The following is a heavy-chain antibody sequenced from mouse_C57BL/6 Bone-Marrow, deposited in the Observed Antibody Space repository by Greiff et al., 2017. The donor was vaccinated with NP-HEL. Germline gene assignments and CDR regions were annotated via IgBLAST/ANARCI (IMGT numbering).Heavy chain of an antibody. CDR3: TTPYYGSSYVYAMDY. Sequence: VQLKQSGAELVRPGASVKLSCTASGFNIKDDYMHWVKQRPEQGLEWIGWIDPENGDTEYASKFQGKATITADTSSNTAYLQLSSLTSEDTAVYYCTTPYYGSSYVYAMDYWGQGTSVTVSS. J-gene: IGHJ4*01. D-gene: IGHD1-1*01. V-gene: IGHV14-4*01. CDR2: IDPENGDT. CDR1: GFNIKDDY.